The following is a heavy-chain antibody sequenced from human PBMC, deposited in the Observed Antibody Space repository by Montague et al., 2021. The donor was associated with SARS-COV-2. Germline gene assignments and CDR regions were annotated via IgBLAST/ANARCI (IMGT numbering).Heavy chain of an antibody. V-gene: IGHV3-23*01. D-gene: IGHD5-24*01. CDR3: AKDREVATGGLYYFDY. CDR1: GFTFRNYA. Sequence: SLRLSCAASGFTFRNYAMIWVRQAPGKGLEWVSGISGSADITYYADSVKGRFTISRDNSKNTLYLQMSSLRAGDTAVYYCAKDREVATGGLYYFDYWGQGTLVTVPS. CDR2: ISGSADIT. J-gene: IGHJ4*02.